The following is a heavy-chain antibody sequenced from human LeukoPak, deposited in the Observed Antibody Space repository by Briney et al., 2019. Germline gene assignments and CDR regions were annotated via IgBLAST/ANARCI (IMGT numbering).Heavy chain of an antibody. CDR3: ARDATAMVPLQGGMDV. Sequence: ASVKVSCKASGYTFTSYGFSWVRQAPGQGLEWMGWISANNGNTNYVQKFQGRVTMTTDTSTSTAHMELRSLRFDDTAVYYCARDATAMVPLQGGMDVWGQGTTVTVSS. D-gene: IGHD5-18*01. CDR2: ISANNGNT. CDR1: GYTFTSYG. V-gene: IGHV1-18*01. J-gene: IGHJ6*02.